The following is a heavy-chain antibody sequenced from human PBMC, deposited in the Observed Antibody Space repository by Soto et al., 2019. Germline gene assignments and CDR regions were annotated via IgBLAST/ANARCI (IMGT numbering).Heavy chain of an antibody. D-gene: IGHD6-13*01. J-gene: IGHJ4*02. CDR1: GFTFRNHG. V-gene: IGHV3-33*01. CDR2: IWYDGSDK. CDR3: ARDIASRRFHX. Sequence: GGSLRLSCAASGFTFRNHGMHWVRQAPGKGLEWVEVIWYDGSDKYYTGSVEGRFTISRDNSKNTLSLQMNSRRAEDTAVYYCARDIASRRFHXWGQGTLVTVSX.